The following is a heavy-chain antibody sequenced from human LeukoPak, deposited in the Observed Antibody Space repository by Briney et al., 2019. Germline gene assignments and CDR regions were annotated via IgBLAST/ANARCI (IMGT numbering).Heavy chain of an antibody. CDR3: ARGRRDIVVVPAAMIPWFDP. Sequence: SETLSLTCTVSSGSISSSSYYWGWIRQPPGKGLEWIGSIYYSGNTYYNPSLKSRVTISVETSKNQFSLKLSSVTAADTAVYYCARGRRDIVVVPAAMIPWFDPWGQGILVTVSS. CDR1: SGSISSSSYY. D-gene: IGHD2-2*01. J-gene: IGHJ5*02. CDR2: IYYSGNT. V-gene: IGHV4-39*07.